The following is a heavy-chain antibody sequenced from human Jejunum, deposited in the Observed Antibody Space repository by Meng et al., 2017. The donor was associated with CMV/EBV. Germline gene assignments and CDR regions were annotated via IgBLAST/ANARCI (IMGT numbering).Heavy chain of an antibody. Sequence: AMHRVSQYPGKGLEWVAVISNDGSNKYYAYSVKGRFTISRDNSKNTVDLQMNSLSAEDTAVYYCARDRSAGYSYGPYYYCHGVDVWGQGTAVTVS. V-gene: IGHV3-30-3*01. D-gene: IGHD5-18*01. CDR2: ISNDGSNK. CDR3: ARDRSAGYSYGPYYYCHGVDV. CDR1: A. J-gene: IGHJ6*02.